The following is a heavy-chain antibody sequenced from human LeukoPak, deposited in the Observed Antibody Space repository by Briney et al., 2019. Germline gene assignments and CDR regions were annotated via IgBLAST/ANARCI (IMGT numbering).Heavy chain of an antibody. CDR1: GGSFSGYY. CDR3: ARGRAYYDFWSGYPTLDY. CDR2: INHSGST. J-gene: IGHJ4*02. Sequence: SETLSLTCAVYGGSFSGYYWSWIRQPPGKGLEWIGEINHSGSTNYNPSLKSRVTISVDTSKNQFSRKLSSVTAADTAVYYCARGRAYYDFWSGYPTLDYWGQGTLVTVSS. V-gene: IGHV4-34*01. D-gene: IGHD3-3*01.